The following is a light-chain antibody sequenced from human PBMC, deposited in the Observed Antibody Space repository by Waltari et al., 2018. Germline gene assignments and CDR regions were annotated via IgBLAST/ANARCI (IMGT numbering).Light chain of an antibody. V-gene: IGLV7-43*01. CDR1: TGAVTSGDY. CDR2: GAN. J-gene: IGLJ3*02. CDR3: LLYYGGLWV. Sequence: QTVVNQESSVTVSPGGTVTLTCASSTGAVTSGDYANLFQQKPGQAPRSLIFGANNKYSWTPARFSGSLLGGKAALTLSGVQPEDEAEYYCLLYYGGLWVFGGGTKLTVL.